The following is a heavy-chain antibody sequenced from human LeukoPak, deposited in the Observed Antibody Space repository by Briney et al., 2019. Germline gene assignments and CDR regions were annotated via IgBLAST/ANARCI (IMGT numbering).Heavy chain of an antibody. J-gene: IGHJ6*03. CDR3: AKTSLSDASGHYYYMDV. D-gene: IGHD3-3*01. Sequence: GGSLRLSCAASGFTFSSNSMNWVRQAPGKGLEWVSYISSSSSTIYYADSVKGRFTISRDNSQNTVSLQVNNLRTEDTALYYCAKTSLSDASGHYYYMDVWGKGTTVTVSS. CDR1: GFTFSSNS. V-gene: IGHV3-48*01. CDR2: ISSSSSTI.